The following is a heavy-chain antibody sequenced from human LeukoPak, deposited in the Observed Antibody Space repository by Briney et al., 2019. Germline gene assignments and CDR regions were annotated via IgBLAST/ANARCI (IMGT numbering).Heavy chain of an antibody. V-gene: IGHV4-4*02. J-gene: IGHJ4*02. CDR3: ARDQWLGHLSLYKPFDY. CDR2: IYHSGST. Sequence: SGTLSLTCAVSGGSISSSNWWSWVRQPPGKGLEWIGEIYHSGSTNYNPSLKSRVTISVDKSKNQFSLQLNSVTPEDTAVYYCARDQWLGHLSLYKPFDYWGQGTLVTVSS. D-gene: IGHD6-19*01. CDR1: GGSISSSNW.